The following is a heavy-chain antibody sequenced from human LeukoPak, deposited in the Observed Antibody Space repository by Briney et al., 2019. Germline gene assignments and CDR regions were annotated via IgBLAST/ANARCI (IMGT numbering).Heavy chain of an antibody. J-gene: IGHJ3*02. CDR3: ARVTNYYDSSGYYLDAFDI. CDR1: GGSISSGSYY. D-gene: IGHD3-22*01. CDR2: IYTSGST. V-gene: IGHV4-61*02. Sequence: SQTLSLTCTVSGGSISSGSYYWSWIRQPAGKGLEWIGRIYTSGSTNYNPSLKSRVTISVDTSKNQFSLKLSSVTAADTAVYYCARVTNYYDSSGYYLDAFDIWGQGTMVTVSS.